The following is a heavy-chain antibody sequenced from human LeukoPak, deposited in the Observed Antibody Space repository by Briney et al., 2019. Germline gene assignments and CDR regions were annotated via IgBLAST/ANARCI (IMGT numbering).Heavy chain of an antibody. D-gene: IGHD3-22*01. V-gene: IGHV4-59*01. CDR2: IYYSGST. CDR3: ARAAINYYDSSGFEY. CDR1: GGSISSYY. Sequence: PSETLSLTCTVSGGSISSYYWSWIRQPPGKGLEWIGYIYYSGSTNYNPSLKSRVTISVDTSKNQFSLKLSSATAADTAVYYCARAAINYYDSSGFEYWGQGTLVTVSS. J-gene: IGHJ4*02.